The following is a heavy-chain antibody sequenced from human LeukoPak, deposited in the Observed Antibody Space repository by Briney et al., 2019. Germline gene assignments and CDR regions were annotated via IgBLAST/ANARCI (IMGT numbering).Heavy chain of an antibody. Sequence: GGSLRLSCAASGFTFSSYNMNWVRQAPGKGLEWVSSISSSSSYIYYADSVRGRFTISRDNAKNSLYLQINSLTAEDTAVYYCARHHRPYSTFDYWGQGTLVTVSS. CDR2: ISSSSSYI. CDR3: ARHHRPYSTFDY. D-gene: IGHD2/OR15-2a*01. CDR1: GFTFSSYN. V-gene: IGHV3-21*01. J-gene: IGHJ4*02.